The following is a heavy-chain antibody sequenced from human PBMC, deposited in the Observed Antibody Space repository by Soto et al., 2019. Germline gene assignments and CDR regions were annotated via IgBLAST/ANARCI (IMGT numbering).Heavy chain of an antibody. CDR1: GFTFSSFG. J-gene: IGHJ6*02. D-gene: IGHD3-3*01. CDR2: IWYDGSKK. CDR3: ARDASYYSLWSGYYPSRNGMDV. Sequence: QVQVVESGGGVVQPGRSLRLSCAASGFTFSSFGMHWVRQAPGKGLEWVSLIWYDGSKKSYGDSVKGRFTISRDNSRNTVYLQMNCLRAEDTAVYYCARDASYYSLWSGYYPSRNGMDVWGQGTTVTVSS. V-gene: IGHV3-33*01.